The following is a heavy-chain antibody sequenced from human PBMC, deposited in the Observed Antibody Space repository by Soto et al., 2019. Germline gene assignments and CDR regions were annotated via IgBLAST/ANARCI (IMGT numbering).Heavy chain of an antibody. J-gene: IGHJ4*02. CDR3: ARADAEGYDFWSGYYPRPLIDY. V-gene: IGHV3-64*01. D-gene: IGHD3-3*01. CDR1: GFTFSSYA. CDR2: ISSNGGST. Sequence: GGSLRLSCAASGFTFSSYAMHWVRQAPGKGLEYVSAISSNGGSTYYANSVKGRFTISRDNSKNTLYLQMGSLRAEDMAVYYCARADAEGYDFWSGYYPRPLIDYWGQGTLVTVSS.